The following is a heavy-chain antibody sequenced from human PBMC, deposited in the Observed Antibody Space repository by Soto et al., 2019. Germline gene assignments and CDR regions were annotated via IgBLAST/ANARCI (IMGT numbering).Heavy chain of an antibody. V-gene: IGHV1-18*01. CDR3: ARGWLNWGSVLSTNAFDI. CDR1: GYTFTSYG. D-gene: IGHD7-27*01. J-gene: IGHJ3*02. Sequence: ASVKVSCKASGYTFTSYGISWVRQAPGQGLEWMGWIRAYNGNTNYAQKLQGRVTMTTDTSTSTAYMELRSLGSDDTAVYYCARGWLNWGSVLSTNAFDIWGQGTMVTVSS. CDR2: IRAYNGNT.